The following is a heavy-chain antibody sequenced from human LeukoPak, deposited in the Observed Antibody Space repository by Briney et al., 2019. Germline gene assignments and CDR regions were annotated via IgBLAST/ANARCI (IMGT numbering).Heavy chain of an antibody. D-gene: IGHD1-26*01. V-gene: IGHV3-30*02. J-gene: IGHJ4*02. CDR3: AEWELLPTADY. CDR2: ILYDGSKT. Sequence: GGSLRLSCAASGFNFRNYGIHWVRQAPGKGLEWVAFILYDGSKTYYADSVKGRFTISRDNSKNTLYLQMNSLRDDDTAVYYCAEWELLPTADYWGQGTLVTVSS. CDR1: GFNFRNYG.